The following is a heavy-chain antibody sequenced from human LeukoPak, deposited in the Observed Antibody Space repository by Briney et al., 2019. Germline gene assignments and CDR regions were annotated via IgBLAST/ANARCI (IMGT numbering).Heavy chain of an antibody. CDR3: ARNYYDSSGYYYTYYFDY. CDR1: GYTFISYG. V-gene: IGHV1-69*04. J-gene: IGHJ4*02. Sequence: ASVKVSCKASGYTFISYGISWVRQAPGQGLEWMGRIIPILGIANYAQKFQGRVTITADESTSTAYMELSSLRSEDTAVYYCARNYYDSSGYYYTYYFDYWGQGTLVTVSS. D-gene: IGHD3-22*01. CDR2: IIPILGIA.